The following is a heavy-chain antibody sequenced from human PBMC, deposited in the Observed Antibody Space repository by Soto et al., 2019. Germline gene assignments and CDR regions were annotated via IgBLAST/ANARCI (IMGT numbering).Heavy chain of an antibody. CDR2: IKNKTDGGTT. CDR3: TTDLNWNYELGNILDY. D-gene: IGHD1-7*01. V-gene: IGHV3-15*01. Sequence: GGSLRLSCAASGFTFSNAWMSWVRQAPGKGLEWVGRIKNKTDGGTTDYAAPVKGRFTISRDDSKNTLYLQMNSLKTEDTAVYYCTTDLNWNYELGNILDYWGQGTLVTVSS. J-gene: IGHJ4*02. CDR1: GFTFSNAW.